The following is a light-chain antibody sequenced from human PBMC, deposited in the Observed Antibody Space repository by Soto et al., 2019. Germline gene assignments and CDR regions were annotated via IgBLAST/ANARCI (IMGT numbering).Light chain of an antibody. V-gene: IGLV2-11*01. CDR3: CSYAGRSTWDVV. Sequence: QSALTQPRSVSGSPGQSVTISCTGTSSDVGGYNYVSWYQQHPGKAPKLVIYDVSKRPSGVPDRFSGSKSGNTASLTVSGLQAEDEADYSCCSYAGRSTWDVVFGGGTKLTVL. J-gene: IGLJ2*01. CDR1: SSDVGGYNY. CDR2: DVS.